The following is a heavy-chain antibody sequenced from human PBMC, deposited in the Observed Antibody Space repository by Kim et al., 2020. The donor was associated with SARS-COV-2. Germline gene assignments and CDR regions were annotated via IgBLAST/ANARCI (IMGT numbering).Heavy chain of an antibody. J-gene: IGHJ6*01. CDR2: ISYDGSNK. D-gene: IGHD5-18*01. V-gene: IGHV3-30*04. CDR3: ARDRGIQLWFNYYYGMDV. CDR1: GFTFSSYA. Sequence: GGSLRLSCVASGFTFSSYAMHWVRQAPGKGLEWVTVISYDGSNKYYADSVKGRFTISRDNSKNTLYLQMNSLRAEDTAVYYCARDRGIQLWFNYYYGMDV.